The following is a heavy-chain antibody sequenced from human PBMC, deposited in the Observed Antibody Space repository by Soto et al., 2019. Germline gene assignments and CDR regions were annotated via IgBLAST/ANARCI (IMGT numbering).Heavy chain of an antibody. CDR2: ISYDGSNK. J-gene: IGHJ4*02. CDR1: GFTFSSYA. Sequence: GGSLRLSCAASGFTFSSYAMHWVRQAPGKGLEWVAVISYDGSNKYYADSVKGRFTISRDNSKNTLYLQMNSLRAEDTAVYYCARESRDCSGGSCYPNFDYWGQGTLVTVSS. CDR3: ARESRDCSGGSCYPNFDY. V-gene: IGHV3-30-3*01. D-gene: IGHD2-15*01.